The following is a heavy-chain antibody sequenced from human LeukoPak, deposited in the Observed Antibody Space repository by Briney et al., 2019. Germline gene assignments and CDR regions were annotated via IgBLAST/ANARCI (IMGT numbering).Heavy chain of an antibody. CDR1: GFTFSSYW. D-gene: IGHD1-26*01. CDR2: IKQDGSEK. CDR3: ARDLSGSYDAFDI. Sequence: PGGSLRLSCAASGFTFSSYWMSWVRQAPGKGLEWVANIKQDGSEKYYVDSVKGRFTISRDNAKNSLYLQMNSLRAEDTAVYYCARDLSGSYDAFDIWGQGTMVTVSS. J-gene: IGHJ3*02. V-gene: IGHV3-7*01.